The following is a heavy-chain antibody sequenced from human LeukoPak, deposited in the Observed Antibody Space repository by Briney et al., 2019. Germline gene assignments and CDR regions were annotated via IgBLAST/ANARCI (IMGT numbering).Heavy chain of an antibody. J-gene: IGHJ4*02. Sequence: ASVKVSCKASGYTFTGYYMHWVRQAPGQGLEWMGWINPNSGGTNYAQKFQGRVTMTRDTSISTAYMELSRLRSDDTAVYYCAVNSEYCSGGSCNTGGSFDYWGQGTLVTVSS. CDR3: AVNSEYCSGGSCNTGGSFDY. V-gene: IGHV1-2*02. D-gene: IGHD2-15*01. CDR2: INPNSGGT. CDR1: GYTFTGYY.